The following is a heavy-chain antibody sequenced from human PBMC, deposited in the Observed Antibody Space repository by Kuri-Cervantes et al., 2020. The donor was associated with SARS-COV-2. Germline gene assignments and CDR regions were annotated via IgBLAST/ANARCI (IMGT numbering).Heavy chain of an antibody. J-gene: IGHJ4*02. CDR1: GYSFTSYW. V-gene: IGHV5-51*01. Sequence: GESLTLSCKGSGYSFTSYWIGWVRQMPGKGLEWMGIIYPGGSDTRYSPSFQGQVTISADKSISTAYLQLSSLKASDTAMYYCARLSLAWYRLDYWGQGTLVTVSS. CDR2: IYPGGSDT. D-gene: IGHD6-13*01. CDR3: ARLSLAWYRLDY.